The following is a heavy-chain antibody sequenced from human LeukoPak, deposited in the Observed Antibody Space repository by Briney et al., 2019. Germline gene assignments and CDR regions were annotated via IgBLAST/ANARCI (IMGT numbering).Heavy chain of an antibody. J-gene: IGHJ4*02. CDR1: GFTFSSYW. Sequence: GGSLRLSCAASGFTFSSYWMSWVRQAPGKGLEGVANIKQDGSEKYYVDSVKGRFTISRDNAKNSLYLQMNSLRAEDTAVYYCARDGFTMVRGVIYFDYWGQGTLVTVSS. CDR3: ARDGFTMVRGVIYFDY. V-gene: IGHV3-7*01. D-gene: IGHD3-10*01. CDR2: IKQDGSEK.